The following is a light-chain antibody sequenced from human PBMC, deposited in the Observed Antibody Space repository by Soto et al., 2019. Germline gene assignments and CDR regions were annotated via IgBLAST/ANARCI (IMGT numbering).Light chain of an antibody. CDR1: SSDVGGYNY. Sequence: QSVLTQPAFVSGSPGQSITISCTGTSSDVGGYNYVSWYQQHPGKAPKLMIYEVSNRPSGVSNRFSGSKSGNTASLTISGLQAEDEADYYCSSYTSSSTPVFGGGTKLTVL. CDR2: EVS. J-gene: IGLJ2*01. V-gene: IGLV2-14*01. CDR3: SSYTSSSTPV.